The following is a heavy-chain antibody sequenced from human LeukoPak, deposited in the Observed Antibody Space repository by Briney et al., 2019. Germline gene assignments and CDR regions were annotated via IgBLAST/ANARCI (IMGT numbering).Heavy chain of an antibody. J-gene: IGHJ4*02. D-gene: IGHD5-12*01. CDR1: GFMFPTYW. CDR3: ARARGGYDWDLYY. Sequence: PGGSLRLSCAASGFMFPTYWMSWVRQVPGKGLEWVANINQDGSEKYYVDSVKGRFTITRDNAKTSLYLQMNSLRAEDTGIYYCARARGGYDWDLYYWGQGTLVTVSS. V-gene: IGHV3-7*01. CDR2: INQDGSEK.